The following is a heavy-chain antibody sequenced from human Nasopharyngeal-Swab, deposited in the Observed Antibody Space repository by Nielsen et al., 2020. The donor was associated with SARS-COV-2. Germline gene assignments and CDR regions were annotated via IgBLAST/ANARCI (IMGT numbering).Heavy chain of an antibody. CDR1: GFIFSNYA. Sequence: ALKISCAASGFIFSNYAMSWVRQAPGKGLEWVSTINNRGDDTHYVDSVRGRFTVSRDNSKNTLYLQMNSLRGEDTAIYYCVKDLAYDEVSWGQGTLVTVSS. CDR2: INNRGDDT. J-gene: IGHJ5*02. D-gene: IGHD5-12*01. CDR3: VKDLAYDEVS. V-gene: IGHV3-23*01.